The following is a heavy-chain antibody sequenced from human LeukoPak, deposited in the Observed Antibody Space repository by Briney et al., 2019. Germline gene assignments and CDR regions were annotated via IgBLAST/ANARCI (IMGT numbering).Heavy chain of an antibody. CDR2: ISYDGNNK. CDR1: GFALNNYA. J-gene: IGHJ4*02. V-gene: IGHV3-30*04. CDR3: ARGPEKSLRYYFHY. Sequence: GGSLRLSCAASGFALNNYAIHWVRQAPGKGLEWVAVISYDGNNKYYTDPVRGRFTISRDNSKNTLYLQMISLRAEDTAVYYCARGPEKSLRYYFHYWGQGTLVTVSS.